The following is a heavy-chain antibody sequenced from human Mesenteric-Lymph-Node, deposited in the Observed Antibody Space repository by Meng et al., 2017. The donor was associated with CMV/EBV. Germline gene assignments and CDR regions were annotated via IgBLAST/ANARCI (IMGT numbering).Heavy chain of an antibody. CDR2: IYSGSST. D-gene: IGHD2-2*01. CDR1: GFTVSSNY. Sequence: GESLKISCAASGFTVSSNYMSWVRQAPGKGLEWVSIIYSGSSTHYADSVKGRFTISRDNAKNSLYLQMNSLRAEDTAVYYCAREGYCSSTSCDYYYYGMDVWGQGTTVTVSS. V-gene: IGHV3-66*01. J-gene: IGHJ6*02. CDR3: AREGYCSSTSCDYYYYGMDV.